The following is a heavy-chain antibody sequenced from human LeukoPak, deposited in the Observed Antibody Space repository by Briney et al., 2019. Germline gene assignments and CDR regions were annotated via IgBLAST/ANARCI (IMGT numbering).Heavy chain of an antibody. V-gene: IGHV3-11*01. J-gene: IGHJ4*02. CDR3: ARDEAGYSYIFDY. CDR2: ISSSGSTI. Sequence: GGSLTLSCAASGFTFSDYYISSTRQAPGNGLEWVSYISSSGSTISYADSVKGRFTISRDNAKNSLYLQMNSLRAEDTAVYYSARDEAGYSYIFDYWGQGTLVTVSS. CDR1: GFTFSDYY. D-gene: IGHD5-18*01.